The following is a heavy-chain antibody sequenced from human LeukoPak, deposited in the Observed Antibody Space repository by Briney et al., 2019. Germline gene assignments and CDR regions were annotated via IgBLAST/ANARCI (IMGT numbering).Heavy chain of an antibody. D-gene: IGHD3-10*01. Sequence: PSETLSLTCTVSGGSISSYYWSWIRQPAGKGLEWIGRIYTSGSTNYNPSLKSRVTMSVDTSKNQFSLKLSSVTAADTAVYYCARDTITMVHGVWAFDIWGQGTMVTVSS. CDR2: IYTSGST. CDR1: GGSISSYY. J-gene: IGHJ3*02. V-gene: IGHV4-4*07. CDR3: ARDTITMVHGVWAFDI.